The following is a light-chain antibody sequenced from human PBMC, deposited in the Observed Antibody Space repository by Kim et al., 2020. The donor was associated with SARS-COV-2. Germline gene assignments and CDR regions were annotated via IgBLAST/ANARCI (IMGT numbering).Light chain of an antibody. CDR1: QDISTF. V-gene: IGKV1-33*01. CDR2: DAS. Sequence: SDSVGDRVTITCQASQDISTFLSWYQQKRGKPPNLLIYDASTLEAGVPSRFNGSGSGTDFTLTMSNLQPEDSATYYCQQYEDLPYTFGQGTKLEI. CDR3: QQYEDLPYT. J-gene: IGKJ2*01.